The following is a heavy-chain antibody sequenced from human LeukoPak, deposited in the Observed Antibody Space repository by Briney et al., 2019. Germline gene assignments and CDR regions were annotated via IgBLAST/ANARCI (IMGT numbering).Heavy chain of an antibody. J-gene: IGHJ3*02. CDR1: GGSISSYH. V-gene: IGHV4-59*01. CDR3: AGGIFGVVINAFHI. CDR2: TYNSGST. Sequence: SETLSLTCAVSGGSISSYHWSWIRQPPGKGLEWIGDTYNSGSTNYNPSLKSRVTISVDTSKNQFSLKLTSVTAADTAVYYCAGGIFGVVINAFHIWGQGTMVTVSS. D-gene: IGHD3-3*01.